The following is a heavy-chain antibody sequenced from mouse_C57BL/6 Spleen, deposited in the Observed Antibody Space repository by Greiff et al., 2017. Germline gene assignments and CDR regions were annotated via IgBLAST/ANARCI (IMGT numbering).Heavy chain of an antibody. V-gene: IGHV1-53*01. CDR1: GFTFTSYW. J-gene: IGHJ2*01. Sequence: VQLLQPGTELVKPGASVKLSCKASGFTFTSYWMHWVKQRPGQGLEWIGNISPSNGGTNYNEKFKSKVTLTVDKSSSTVYMQLSSLTSEDSAVYDCARDVFTVVVPFWGWGQCATLTV. CDR3: ARDVFTVVVPFWG. D-gene: IGHD1-1*01. CDR2: ISPSNGGT.